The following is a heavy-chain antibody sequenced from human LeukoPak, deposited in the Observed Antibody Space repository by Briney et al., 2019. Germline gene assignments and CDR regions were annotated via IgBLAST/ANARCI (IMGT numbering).Heavy chain of an antibody. Sequence: ASVKVSCKASGYTFTSYGISWVRQAPGQELEWMGWISAYNGSTNYAQKLQGRVTMTTDTSTSTAYMELRSLRSDDTAVYYCARDLLTGELSDYWGQGTLVTVSS. V-gene: IGHV1-18*01. CDR3: ARDLLTGELSDY. D-gene: IGHD3-16*02. CDR1: GYTFTSYG. CDR2: ISAYNGST. J-gene: IGHJ4*02.